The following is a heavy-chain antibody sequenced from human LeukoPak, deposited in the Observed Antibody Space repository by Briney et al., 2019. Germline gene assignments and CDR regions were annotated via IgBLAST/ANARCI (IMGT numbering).Heavy chain of an antibody. CDR3: AREQFSHTSNYFDN. D-gene: IGHD5-24*01. J-gene: IGHJ4*02. CDR1: GLMFDDYA. Sequence: GGSLRLSCAASGLMFDDYAMHWVRQVPGRGLELGSLISGDCVSSFYAPSVRGRFSIARDNNNNSLSLQMHSLTAEYTAFYYCAREQFSHTSNYFDNWGQGILVTVSS. CDR2: ISGDCVSS. V-gene: IGHV3-43*02.